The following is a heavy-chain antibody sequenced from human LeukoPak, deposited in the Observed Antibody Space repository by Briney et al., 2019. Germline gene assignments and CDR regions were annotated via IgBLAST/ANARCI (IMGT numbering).Heavy chain of an antibody. J-gene: IGHJ6*04. D-gene: IGHD3-10*01. CDR3: ARDRVTMVRGVIGYGMDV. CDR2: IIPIFGTA. V-gene: IGHV1-69*01. Sequence: GSSVKVSCKASGGTLSSYAISWVRQAPGQGLEWMGGIIPIFGTANYAQKFQGRVTITADESTSTAYMELSSLRSEDTAVYYCARDRVTMVRGVIGYGMDVWGKGTTVTVSS. CDR1: GGTLSSYA.